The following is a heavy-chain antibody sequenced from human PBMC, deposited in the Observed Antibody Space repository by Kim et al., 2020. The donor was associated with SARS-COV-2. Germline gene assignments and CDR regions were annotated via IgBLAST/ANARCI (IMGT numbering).Heavy chain of an antibody. D-gene: IGHD3-22*01. V-gene: IGHV4-39*01. J-gene: IGHJ4*02. CDR3: ARSLHYYDSSGYHFDY. Sequence: SPKGRVTISVDTPKNQFSLKLSYVTAADTAVYYCARSLHYYDSSGYHFDYWGQGTLVTVSS.